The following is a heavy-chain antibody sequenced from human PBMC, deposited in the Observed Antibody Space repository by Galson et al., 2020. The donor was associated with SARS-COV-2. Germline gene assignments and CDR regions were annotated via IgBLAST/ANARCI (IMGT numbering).Heavy chain of an antibody. CDR3: AFTMIRGVIYRFDY. D-gene: IGHD3-10*01. V-gene: IGHV3-23*01. Sequence: GGSLRLSCAASGFTFSSYAMNWVRQSPGKGLEWVSAISGSGGRTYYADSVKGRFTISRDNSKNTLYLQMNSLRAEDTAVYYCAFTMIRGVIYRFDYWGQGTLVTVSS. CDR1: GFTFSSYA. J-gene: IGHJ4*02. CDR2: ISGSGGRT.